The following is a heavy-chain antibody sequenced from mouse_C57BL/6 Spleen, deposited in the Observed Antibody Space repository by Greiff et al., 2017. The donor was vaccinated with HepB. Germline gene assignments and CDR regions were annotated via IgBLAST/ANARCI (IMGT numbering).Heavy chain of an antibody. V-gene: IGHV14-1*01. CDR3: TTRGDSNYEYFDV. CDR2: IDPEDGDT. D-gene: IGHD2-5*01. Sequence: VQLQQSGAELVRPGASVKLSCTASGFNIKDYYMHWVKQRPEQGLEWIGRIDPEDGDTEYAPKFQGKATMTADTSSNTAYLQLSSLTSEDPAVYYCTTRGDSNYEYFDVWGTGTTVTVSS. J-gene: IGHJ1*03. CDR1: GFNIKDYY.